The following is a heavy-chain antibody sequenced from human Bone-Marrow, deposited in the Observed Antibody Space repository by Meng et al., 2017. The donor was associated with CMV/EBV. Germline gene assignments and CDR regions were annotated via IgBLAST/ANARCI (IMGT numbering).Heavy chain of an antibody. D-gene: IGHD6-6*01. V-gene: IGHV3-30*02. CDR2: IRPGGSGK. CDR3: AKDLGTSSRSY. CDR1: GYIFSDFG. J-gene: IGHJ4*02. Sequence: GESLKISCEASGYIFSDFGMHWVRQAPGKGLEWVAFIRPGGSGKYYGGSVEGRFTISRDNSKNTLYLQMSSLRPDDTAMYYCAKDLGTSSRSYWGQGTLATVPS.